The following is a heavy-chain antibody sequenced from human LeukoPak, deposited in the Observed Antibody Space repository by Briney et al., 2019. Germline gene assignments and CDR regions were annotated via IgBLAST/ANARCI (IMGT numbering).Heavy chain of an antibody. Sequence: PGGSLRLSCATSEFTFSNYWMSWVRQAPGKGLEWVATIKQDGSEKYYVDSVKGRFTISRDNAKNSLFLQMNSLRVEDTAVYYCARVWGSDSNYSCFDYWGQGTLVTVSS. CDR1: EFTFSNYW. V-gene: IGHV3-7*01. J-gene: IGHJ4*02. D-gene: IGHD4-11*01. CDR3: ARVWGSDSNYSCFDY. CDR2: IKQDGSEK.